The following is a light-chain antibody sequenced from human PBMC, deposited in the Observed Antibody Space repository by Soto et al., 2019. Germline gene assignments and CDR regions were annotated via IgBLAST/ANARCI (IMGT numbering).Light chain of an antibody. CDR2: NNN. CDR3: AAWDDRMNGYV. Sequence: QSVLTQPPSASGTPGQRVTISCSGSSSNIGTNTVNWYQQLPGTAPKLLIYNNNQRPSGVPDRFSGSKSGTSASLAISGLQSDIEAYYYCAAWDDRMNGYVFGSGTKLTVL. J-gene: IGLJ1*01. CDR1: SSNIGTNT. V-gene: IGLV1-44*01.